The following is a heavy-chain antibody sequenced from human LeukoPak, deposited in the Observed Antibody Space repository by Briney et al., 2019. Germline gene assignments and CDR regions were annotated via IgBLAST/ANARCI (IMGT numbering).Heavy chain of an antibody. D-gene: IGHD6-19*01. J-gene: IGHJ6*02. CDR2: IWYAESST. V-gene: IGHV3-33*08. CDR3: ARDGSFGRDV. Sequence: GGSLRLSCAASGFAFSIYTMNWVRQAPGKGLEWVAVIWYAESSTYYTDSVKGRFTISRDNSKKTVYLQMNSLRVEDTGVYYCARDGSFGRDVWGQGTTVTVSS. CDR1: GFAFSIYT.